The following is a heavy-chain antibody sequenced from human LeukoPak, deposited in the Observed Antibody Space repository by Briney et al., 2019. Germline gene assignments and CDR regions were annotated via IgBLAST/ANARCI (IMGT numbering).Heavy chain of an antibody. CDR3: ARGDEYSSSSEAFDI. Sequence: GASVKVSCKASGYTFTSYYMHWVRQAPGQGLEWMGIINPSGGSTSYAQKFQGRVTITTDESTSTAYMELSSLRSEDTAVYYCARGDEYSSSSEAFDIWGQGTMVTVSS. CDR1: GYTFTSYY. CDR2: INPSGGST. D-gene: IGHD6-6*01. J-gene: IGHJ3*02. V-gene: IGHV1-46*01.